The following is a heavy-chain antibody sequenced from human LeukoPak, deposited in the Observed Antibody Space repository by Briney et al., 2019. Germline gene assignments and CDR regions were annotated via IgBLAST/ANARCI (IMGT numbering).Heavy chain of an antibody. D-gene: IGHD2-2*01. CDR1: GGSISSGDYY. CDR2: IYYSGST. Sequence: SETLSLTCTVSGGSISSGDYYWSWIRQPPGKGLEWIGYIYYSGSTYYNPSLKSRVTISVDTSKNQFSLKLSSVTAADPAVYYCARSDIVVVPAATYAFDIWGQGTKVTVSS. J-gene: IGHJ3*02. CDR3: ARSDIVVVPAATYAFDI. V-gene: IGHV4-30-4*01.